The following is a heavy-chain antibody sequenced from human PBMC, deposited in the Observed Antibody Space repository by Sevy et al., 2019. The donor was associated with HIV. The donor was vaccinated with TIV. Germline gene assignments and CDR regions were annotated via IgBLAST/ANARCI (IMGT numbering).Heavy chain of an antibody. CDR1: GYTFTSYG. Sequence: ASVKVSCKASGYTFTSYGISWVRQAPGQGLEWMGWISAYNGNTNYAQKLQGRVTMTTDTSKSTAYMELRSLRSDDTAVYYCARDGLLNSSSWSPFSYYYYYGMDVWGQRTTVTVSS. J-gene: IGHJ6*02. D-gene: IGHD6-13*01. CDR2: ISAYNGNT. V-gene: IGHV1-18*01. CDR3: ARDGLLNSSSWSPFSYYYYYGMDV.